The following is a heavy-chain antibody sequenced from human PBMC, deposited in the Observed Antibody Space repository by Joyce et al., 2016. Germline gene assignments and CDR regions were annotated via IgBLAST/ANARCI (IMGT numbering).Heavy chain of an antibody. Sequence: VQLVESGGGLVQPGGSLRLSCAASGFTISNYWMAWVRQAPGKGQEWVANINQGGTEKNYVDSVKGRFIISRDNAKNSLYLQLNSLRAEDTAVYYCAELSVTWGQGTLVTVSS. CDR2: INQGGTEK. V-gene: IGHV3-7*03. J-gene: IGHJ4*02. CDR1: GFTISNYW. D-gene: IGHD4-11*01. CDR3: AELSVT.